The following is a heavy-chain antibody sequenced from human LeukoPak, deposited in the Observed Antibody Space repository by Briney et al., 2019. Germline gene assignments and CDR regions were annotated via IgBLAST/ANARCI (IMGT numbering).Heavy chain of an antibody. J-gene: IGHJ4*02. D-gene: IGHD1-1*01. Sequence: GGSLRLSCAASGFTSSSYTMNWVRQAPGKGLEWVSYISSSSHYIYYADSVKGRFTISRDNAKNSLYLQMNSLRAEDTAVYYCARDSSSTQQLWFVYWGQGTLVTVSS. CDR3: ARDSSSTQQLWFVY. CDR1: GFTSSSYT. CDR2: ISSSSHYI. V-gene: IGHV3-21*01.